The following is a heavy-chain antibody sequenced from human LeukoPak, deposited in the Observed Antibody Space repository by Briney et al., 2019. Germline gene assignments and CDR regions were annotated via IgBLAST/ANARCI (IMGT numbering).Heavy chain of an antibody. CDR2: IIPIFGTA. J-gene: IGHJ5*02. V-gene: IGHV1-69*05. Sequence: AASVKVSCEASGGTFSSYAISWVRQAPGQGLEWMGGIIPIFGTANYAQKFQGRVTITTDESTSTAYMELSSLRSEDTAVYYCAGGSTSRLRAWYNWFDPWGQGTLVTVSS. D-gene: IGHD2-2*01. CDR1: GGTFSSYA. CDR3: AGGSTSRLRAWYNWFDP.